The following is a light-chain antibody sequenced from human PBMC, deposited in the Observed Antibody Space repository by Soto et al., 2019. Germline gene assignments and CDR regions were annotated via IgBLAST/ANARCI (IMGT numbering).Light chain of an antibody. Sequence: DIQMTQSPSTLSASVGDRVTITCRASQSISHLLAWYQQKPGKAPKLLIYDASSLEGGIASRFSGSGSGTESTLTIISLQPDDFATYYCQQYISYSPWTFGQGTKVDIK. V-gene: IGKV1-5*01. CDR2: DAS. CDR3: QQYISYSPWT. J-gene: IGKJ1*01. CDR1: QSISHL.